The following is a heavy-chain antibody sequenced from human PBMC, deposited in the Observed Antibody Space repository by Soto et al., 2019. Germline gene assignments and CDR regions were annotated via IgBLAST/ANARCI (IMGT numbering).Heavy chain of an antibody. CDR2: ISADNGNT. Sequence: QVQLVQSGAEVKKPGASVKVSCKASGYSFTSYGIAWVRQAPGQGLEWMGGISADNGNTNYAQKVQDRVTMTTDTFTTTAYMELRSLRSDDTAVYYCARDGYFDYWGQGTLVTVSS. J-gene: IGHJ4*02. CDR1: GYSFTSYG. V-gene: IGHV1-18*01. CDR3: ARDGYFDY.